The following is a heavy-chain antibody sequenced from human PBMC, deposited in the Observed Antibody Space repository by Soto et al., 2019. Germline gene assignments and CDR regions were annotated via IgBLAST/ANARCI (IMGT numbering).Heavy chain of an antibody. CDR2: INHSGST. CDR1: GGSFSGYY. J-gene: IGHJ4*02. CDR3: ARAPTYYDFWSGYYGEHSSRYYFDY. Sequence: SETLSLTCAVYGGSFSGYYWSWIRQPPGKGLEWIGEINHSGSTNYNPSLKSRVTISVDTSKNQFSLKLSSVTAADTAVYYCARAPTYYDFWSGYYGEHSSRYYFDYWGQGTLVTVSS. V-gene: IGHV4-34*01. D-gene: IGHD3-3*01.